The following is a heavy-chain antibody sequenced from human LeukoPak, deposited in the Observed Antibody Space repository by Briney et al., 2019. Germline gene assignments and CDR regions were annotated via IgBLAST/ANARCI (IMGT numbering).Heavy chain of an antibody. CDR3: ARDEPYYFGSGIYYTWFHP. V-gene: IGHV1-2*02. J-gene: IGHJ5*02. Sequence: ASVKVSCKASGYTFTGYYMSWVRQAPGQGPEWMGWINPNTGDTKYAQKFQGRVTMTRDTSISTAYMELSRLRSDDTAVYFCARDEPYYFGSGIYYTWFHPWGQGTLVTVFS. D-gene: IGHD3-10*01. CDR1: GYTFTGYY. CDR2: INPNTGDT.